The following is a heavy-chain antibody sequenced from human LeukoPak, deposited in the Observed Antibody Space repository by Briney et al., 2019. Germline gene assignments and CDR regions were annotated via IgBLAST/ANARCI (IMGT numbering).Heavy chain of an antibody. D-gene: IGHD3-22*01. V-gene: IGHV3-21*01. J-gene: IGHJ3*02. Sequence: GGSLSLSCAASGFTFSSYSMNWVRQAPGKGLEWVSSISSSSSYIYYADSVKGRFTISRDNAKNSLYLQMNSLRAEDTAVYYCARVYDSSGYYSAFDIWGQGTMVTVSS. CDR2: ISSSSSYI. CDR3: ARVYDSSGYYSAFDI. CDR1: GFTFSSYS.